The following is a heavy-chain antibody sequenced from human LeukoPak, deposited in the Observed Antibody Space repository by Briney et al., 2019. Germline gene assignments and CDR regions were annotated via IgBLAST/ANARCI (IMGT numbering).Heavy chain of an antibody. CDR2: IYYSGST. J-gene: IGHJ3*02. D-gene: IGHD6-19*01. V-gene: IGHV4-59*08. Sequence: SETLSLTCTVSGGSISSYYWGWIRQPPGKGLEWIGYIYYSGSTNYNPSLKSRVTISVDTSKNQFSLKLSSVTAADTAVYYCATFASSGLEEDAFDIWGEGTMVTVSS. CDR1: GGSISSYY. CDR3: ATFASSGLEEDAFDI.